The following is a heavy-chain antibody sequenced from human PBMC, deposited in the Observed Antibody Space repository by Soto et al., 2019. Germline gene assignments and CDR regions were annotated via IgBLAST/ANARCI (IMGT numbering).Heavy chain of an antibody. CDR3: ARDRGDLGDAFDL. D-gene: IGHD2-21*02. J-gene: IGHJ3*01. CDR1: GFTFSSYG. CDR2: IWYDGSNQ. Sequence: QVQLVESGGGVVMPGRSLRLSCAASGFTFSSYGMQWVRQAPGKGVEWVAVIWYDGSNQYYADSVKGRFTISRDNSKNTLYLQMNSLRADDTAVYYCARDRGDLGDAFDLWGQRAMVTVSS. V-gene: IGHV3-33*01.